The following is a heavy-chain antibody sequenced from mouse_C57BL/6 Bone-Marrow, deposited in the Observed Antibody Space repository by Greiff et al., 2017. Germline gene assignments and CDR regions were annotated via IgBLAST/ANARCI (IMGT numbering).Heavy chain of an antibody. CDR2: INPNNGGT. D-gene: IGHD1-2*01. CDR3: ARSSLCGKRRSPAT. Sequence: EVQLQQSGPELVKPGASVKISCKASGYTFTDYYMNWVKQSHGKSLEWIGDINPNNGGTSYNQKFKGKATLTVDKSSSTAYMELRSLTSEDSAVYYCARSSLCGKRRSPATGGQGTTLTVSS. CDR1: GYTFTDYY. V-gene: IGHV1-26*01. J-gene: IGHJ2*01.